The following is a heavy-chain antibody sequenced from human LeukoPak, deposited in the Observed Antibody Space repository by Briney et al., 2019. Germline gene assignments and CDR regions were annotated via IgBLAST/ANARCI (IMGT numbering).Heavy chain of an antibody. Sequence: ASVKVSCKASGYTFTGYYMHWVRQAPGQGLEWMGWINPNSGGTNYAQKFQGRVTMTRDTSISTAYMELSRLRSDDTAVYYCARDRYCSSTSCYAKYYFDYWGQGTLVTVSS. V-gene: IGHV1-2*02. CDR3: ARDRYCSSTSCYAKYYFDY. D-gene: IGHD2-2*01. CDR2: INPNSGGT. J-gene: IGHJ4*02. CDR1: GYTFTGYY.